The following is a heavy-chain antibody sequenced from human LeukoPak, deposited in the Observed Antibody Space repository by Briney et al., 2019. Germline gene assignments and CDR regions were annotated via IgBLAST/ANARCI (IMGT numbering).Heavy chain of an antibody. CDR1: GGSISSYY. Sequence: SETLSLTCTVSGGSISSYYWSWIRQPAGKGLEWIGRIYTSGSTNYNPSLKSRVTMSVDTSKNQFSLKLSSVTAADTAVYYCARDLRRNGDYGFDYWGQGTLVTVSS. D-gene: IGHD4-17*01. J-gene: IGHJ4*02. V-gene: IGHV4-4*07. CDR2: IYTSGST. CDR3: ARDLRRNGDYGFDY.